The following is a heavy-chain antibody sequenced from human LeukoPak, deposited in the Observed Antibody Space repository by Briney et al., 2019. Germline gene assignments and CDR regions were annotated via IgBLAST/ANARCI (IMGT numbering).Heavy chain of an antibody. J-gene: IGHJ5*02. CDR2: IKSKNVGGTT. Sequence: PGGSLRLSCAASGFTFSIHWMTWVRQAPGKGLEWVGRIKSKNVGGTTDYAAPVKGRFTISRDDSKNTVYLQMNSLKIEDTAVYYCTSHAAFDPWGQGTLVTVSS. CDR1: GFTFSIHW. CDR3: TSHAAFDP. V-gene: IGHV3-15*01.